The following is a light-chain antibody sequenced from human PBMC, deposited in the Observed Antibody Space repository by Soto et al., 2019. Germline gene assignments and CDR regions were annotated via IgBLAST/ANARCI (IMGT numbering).Light chain of an antibody. V-gene: IGKV3-20*01. CDR2: DAS. CDR3: QQHATSRHT. CDR1: QSVNGNY. Sequence: EIVLTQSPGTLSLSPGERATLSCRASQSVNGNYLAWYQQKPGQTPRLLIYDASSRATGIPDKFSGSGSGTDFTLTISRLEPEDFAVYYGQQHATSRHTFGQGTKLEIK. J-gene: IGKJ2*01.